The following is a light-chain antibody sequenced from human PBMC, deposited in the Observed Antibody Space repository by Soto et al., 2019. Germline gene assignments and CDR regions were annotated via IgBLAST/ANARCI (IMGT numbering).Light chain of an antibody. CDR3: QQYGSSPGT. V-gene: IGKV3-20*01. Sequence: EIVLTQSPGTLSLSPGERATLYCRARQRVSSLYLAWYQQKPGQAPRLLIYGASSRATGIPDRFSGSGSGTDFTLTISRLEPEYFAVYYCQQYGSSPGTFGQGTKLEIK. J-gene: IGKJ2*01. CDR1: QRVSSLY. CDR2: GAS.